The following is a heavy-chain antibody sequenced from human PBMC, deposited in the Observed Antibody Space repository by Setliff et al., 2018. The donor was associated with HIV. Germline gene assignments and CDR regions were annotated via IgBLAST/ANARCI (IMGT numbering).Heavy chain of an antibody. J-gene: IGHJ3*02. D-gene: IGHD3-16*02. CDR1: GGSFSGYY. Sequence: KPSETLSLTCAVYGGSFSGYYWSWIRQPPGKGLEWIGEINHSGSTNYNPSLKSRVAISVDMSKNQFSLKLSSVTAADTAVYYCARVTLHDYVWGSYRPPEGAFDIWGQGTMVTVSS. CDR3: ARVTLHDYVWGSYRPPEGAFDI. CDR2: INHSGST. V-gene: IGHV4-34*01.